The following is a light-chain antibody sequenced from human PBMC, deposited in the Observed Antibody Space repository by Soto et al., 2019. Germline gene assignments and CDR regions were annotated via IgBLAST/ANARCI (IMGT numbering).Light chain of an antibody. CDR3: CSYAGSYTLYV. CDR2: DVS. Sequence: LTQPRSVSGSPGQSVTISCTVTSSDVGGYNYVSWYQQHPGKAPKLMIYDVSKRPSGVPDRFSGSKSGNTASLTISGLQAEDEADYFCCSYAGSYTLYVFGTGTKVTVL. V-gene: IGLV2-11*01. CDR1: SSDVGGYNY. J-gene: IGLJ1*01.